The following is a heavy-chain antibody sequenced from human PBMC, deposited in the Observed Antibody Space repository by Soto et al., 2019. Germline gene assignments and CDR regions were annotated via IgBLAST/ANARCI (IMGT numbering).Heavy chain of an antibody. J-gene: IGHJ2*01. CDR3: ADRGGGIVDCYFDL. V-gene: IGHV2-5*02. Sequence: QITLNESGPALVKPTQTLTLTCTFSGFSLGTYGVGVGWIRQPPGKALEWLALIYWDDDKRYSPSLKSRLTITTDSSKRRVFLTLTTLDLVDKPTYYCADRGGGIVDCYFDLWGRGTPVLVSS. CDR1: GFSLGTYGVG. CDR2: IYWDDDK. D-gene: IGHD1-26*01.